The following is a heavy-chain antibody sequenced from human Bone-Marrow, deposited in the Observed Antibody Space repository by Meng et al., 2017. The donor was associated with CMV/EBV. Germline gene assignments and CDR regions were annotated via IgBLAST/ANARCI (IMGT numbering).Heavy chain of an antibody. V-gene: IGHV4-38-2*02. J-gene: IGHJ5*02. CDR3: ARGTVNIPVVVPAAGIYWFDP. D-gene: IGHD2-2*01. CDR2: IYHSGST. CDR1: GYSISSGYY. Sequence: SETLSLTCTVSGYSISSGYYWGWIRQPPGKGLEWIGSIYHSGSTNYNPSLKSRVTISVDTSKNQFSLKLSSVTAADTAVYYCARGTVNIPVVVPAAGIYWFDPWGQGTLVTVSS.